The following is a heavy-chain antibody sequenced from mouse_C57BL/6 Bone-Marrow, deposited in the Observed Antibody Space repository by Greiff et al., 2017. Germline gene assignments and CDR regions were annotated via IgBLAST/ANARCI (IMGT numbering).Heavy chain of an antibody. D-gene: IGHD2-3*01. CDR1: GFNIKDDY. CDR3: SSFDGNYFDF. V-gene: IGHV14-4*01. J-gene: IGHJ2*01. Sequence: EVQLQQSGAELVRPGASVKLSCTASGFNIKDDYIHWVKQRPEQGLEWIGWLDPEIGDTEYASKFQCKATITSDTSSNTASLQLSSLTSEDTAVYYCSSFDGNYFDFWGQGTPLTVAS. CDR2: LDPEIGDT.